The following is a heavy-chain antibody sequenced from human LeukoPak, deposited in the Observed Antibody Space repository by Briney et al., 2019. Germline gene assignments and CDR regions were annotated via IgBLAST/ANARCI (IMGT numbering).Heavy chain of an antibody. CDR3: ARATVTTALLDY. V-gene: IGHV4-61*02. D-gene: IGHD4-17*01. CDR2: IYTSGST. Sequence: SETLSLNCTVSGGSISSGSYYWSWIRQPAGKGLEWIGRIYTSGSTNYNPSLKSRVTISVDTSKNQFSLKLSSVTAADTAVYYCARATVTTALLDYWGQGTLVTVSS. J-gene: IGHJ4*02. CDR1: GGSISSGSYY.